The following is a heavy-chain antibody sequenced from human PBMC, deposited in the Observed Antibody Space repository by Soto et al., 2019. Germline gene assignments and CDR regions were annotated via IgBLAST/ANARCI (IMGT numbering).Heavy chain of an antibody. D-gene: IGHD3-10*01. Sequence: QVQLVQSGAEVKKPGASVKVSCKASGYTFTSYGISWVRQAPGQGLEWMGWISTYNGNTNYAQKRQGRVTMTTDTSTSTAYMELRSLRSDDTAVYYCARSPLYYYGSGSYGSGGMDVWGQGTTVTVSS. J-gene: IGHJ6*02. CDR1: GYTFTSYG. V-gene: IGHV1-18*01. CDR3: ARSPLYYYGSGSYGSGGMDV. CDR2: ISTYNGNT.